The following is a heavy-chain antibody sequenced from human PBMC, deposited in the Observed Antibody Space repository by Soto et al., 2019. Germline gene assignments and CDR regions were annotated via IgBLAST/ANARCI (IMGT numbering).Heavy chain of an antibody. CDR2: INPNSGGT. Sequence: ASVKVSCKASGYIFTGYYLNWVRQAPGQGLEWMGGINPNSGGTNYAQKFQGWVTMTRDTSISTAYMELSRLRSDDTAVYCCARSYSSSIFELDYWGQGTLVTVSS. D-gene: IGHD6-6*01. V-gene: IGHV1-2*04. CDR1: GYIFTGYY. J-gene: IGHJ4*02. CDR3: ARSYSSSIFELDY.